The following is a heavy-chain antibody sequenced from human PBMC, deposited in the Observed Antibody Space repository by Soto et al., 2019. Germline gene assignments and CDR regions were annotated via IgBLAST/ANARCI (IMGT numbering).Heavy chain of an antibody. CDR2: IFYSGST. J-gene: IGHJ6*02. D-gene: IGHD2-15*01. CDR1: GGSIGSSSYY. CDR3: ARHLTSCSAGSCYYDFPCYVMDF. V-gene: IGHV4-39*01. Sequence: SETLSLTCTVSGGSIGSSSYYWGWILHPPGKGLEWIGSIFYSGSTYYNPSLKSRVTIAVDTSKNQFSLKLSSVTAADTAVYYCARHLTSCSAGSCYYDFPCYVMDFWGQGTTVTVSS.